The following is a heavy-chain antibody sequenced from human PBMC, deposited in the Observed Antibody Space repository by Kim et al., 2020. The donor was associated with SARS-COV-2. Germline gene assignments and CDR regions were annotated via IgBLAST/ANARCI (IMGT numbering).Heavy chain of an antibody. Sequence: ASVKVSCKASGYTFTGYYMHWVRQAPGQGLEWMGRINPNSGGTNYAQKFQGRVTMTRDTSISTAYMELSRLRSDDTAVYYCARGPPCDFWSGYYKPLSWFDPWGQGTLVTVSS. CDR3: ARGPPCDFWSGYYKPLSWFDP. CDR1: GYTFTGYY. D-gene: IGHD3-3*01. V-gene: IGHV1-2*06. CDR2: INPNSGGT. J-gene: IGHJ5*02.